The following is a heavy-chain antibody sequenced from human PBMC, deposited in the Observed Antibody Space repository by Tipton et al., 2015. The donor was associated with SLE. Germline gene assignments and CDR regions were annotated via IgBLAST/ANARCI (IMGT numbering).Heavy chain of an antibody. Sequence: LRLSCTVSGGSISSYYWSWIRQPPGKGLEWIGYIYYSGSTNYNPSLKSRVIISVDTSKNQFSLKLSSVTAADTAVYYCAAQPVAGLWYFDLWGRGTLVTVSS. D-gene: IGHD1-14*01. V-gene: IGHV4-59*01. CDR2: IYYSGST. CDR1: GGSISSYY. J-gene: IGHJ2*01. CDR3: AAQPVAGLWYFDL.